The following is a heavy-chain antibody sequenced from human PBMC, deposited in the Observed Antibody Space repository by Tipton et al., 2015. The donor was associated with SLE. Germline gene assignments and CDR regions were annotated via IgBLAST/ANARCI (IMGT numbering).Heavy chain of an antibody. V-gene: IGHV4-39*07. D-gene: IGHD3-10*01. J-gene: IGHJ3*01. CDR2: IYYSGST. CDR1: GGSISSDYYY. CDR3: ARHLGVIVAFEV. Sequence: LRLSCTFSGGSISSDYYYWGWIRQPPGKGLEWIGSIYYSGSTYYNPSLKSRVTMSVDTSKNHFSLRLSSVTAADTAVYYCARHLGVIVAFEVWGQGTVLTVSS.